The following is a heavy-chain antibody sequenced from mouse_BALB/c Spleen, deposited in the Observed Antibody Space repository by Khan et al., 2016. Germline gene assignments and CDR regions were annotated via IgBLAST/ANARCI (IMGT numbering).Heavy chain of an antibody. D-gene: IGHD1-1*01. V-gene: IGHV14-3*02. CDR3: ARSPFYYGNYYAMDY. CDR2: IDPANGNT. Sequence: EVQLQESGAELVKPGASVKLSCTASGFNIKDTYMHWVKQRPEQGLEWIGRIDPANGNTKYDPKFQGKATITADTSSNTAYLQLISLTSEYTAVYYCARSPFYYGNYYAMDYWGQGTSVTVSS. CDR1: GFNIKDTY. J-gene: IGHJ4*01.